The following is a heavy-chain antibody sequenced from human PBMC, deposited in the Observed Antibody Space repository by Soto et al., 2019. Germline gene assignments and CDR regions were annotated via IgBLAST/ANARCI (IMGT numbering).Heavy chain of an antibody. CDR1: GGSFSGYY. V-gene: IGHV4-34*01. D-gene: IGHD3-3*01. CDR2: INHSGST. Sequence: PSETLSLTCAVYGGSFSGYYWSWIRQPPGKGLEWIGEINHSGSTNYNPSLKSRVTISVDTSKNQFSLKLSSVTAADTAVYYCARVIILRWSGYSRVYYFDYWGQGTLVTVSS. J-gene: IGHJ4*02. CDR3: ARVIILRWSGYSRVYYFDY.